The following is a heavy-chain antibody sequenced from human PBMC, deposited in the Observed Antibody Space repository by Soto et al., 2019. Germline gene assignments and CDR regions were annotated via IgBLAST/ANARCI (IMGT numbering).Heavy chain of an antibody. J-gene: IGHJ4*02. CDR3: ARDIKPSVELDWLLYY. D-gene: IGHD3-9*01. CDR2: TIPIFGTA. V-gene: IGHV1-69*01. CDR1: GGTFSSYA. Sequence: QVQLVQSGAEVKKPGSSVKVSCKASGGTFSSYAISWVRQAPGQGLEWMGGTIPIFGTANYAQKFQGRVTITADESKSTAYMELSSLRSEDTAVYYCARDIKPSVELDWLLYYWGQGTLVTVSS.